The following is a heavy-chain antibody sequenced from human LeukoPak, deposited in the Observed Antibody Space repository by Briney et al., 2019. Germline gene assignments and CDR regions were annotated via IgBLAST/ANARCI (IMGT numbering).Heavy chain of an antibody. Sequence: SETLSLTCTVSGGSISSYYWSCIRQPPGKGLEWIGYIYYSGSTNYNPSLKSRVTISVDTSKNQFSLKLSSVTAADTAVYYCAGSLNTVTNAFDIWGQGTMVTVSS. D-gene: IGHD4-17*01. V-gene: IGHV4-59*01. CDR1: GGSISSYY. J-gene: IGHJ3*02. CDR2: IYYSGST. CDR3: AGSLNTVTNAFDI.